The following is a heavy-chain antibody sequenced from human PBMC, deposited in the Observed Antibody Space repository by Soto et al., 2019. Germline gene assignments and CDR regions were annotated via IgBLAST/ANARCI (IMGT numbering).Heavy chain of an antibody. Sequence: QVQLQESGPGLVKPSQTLSLTCTVSGGSISSGAYYWSWIRKHPGKGLEWIGYIYYDGSTYYNPSLKSRPTISVDTSKSQFSLRLTSVTAAETAVYFCAREGGDGLDYWGQGTLVTVSS. J-gene: IGHJ4*02. CDR1: GGSISSGAYY. CDR3: AREGGDGLDY. V-gene: IGHV4-31*03. CDR2: IYYDGST. D-gene: IGHD3-16*01.